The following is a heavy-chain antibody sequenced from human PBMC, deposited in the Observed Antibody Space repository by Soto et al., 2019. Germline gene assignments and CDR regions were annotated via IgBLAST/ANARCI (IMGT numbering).Heavy chain of an antibody. J-gene: IGHJ3*02. CDR1: GFTLSTYG. CDR2: ISSSSSYI. CDR3: AGHLLPHAFDI. Sequence: EVQLVESGGGLVKPGGSLRLSCAASGFTLSTYGMNWVRQAPGKGLEWVSSISSSSSYIYYADSVKGRFTISRDNAKNSLYLQMNSLRAEDTAVYYCAGHLLPHAFDIWGQGTMVTVSS. D-gene: IGHD3-22*01. V-gene: IGHV3-21*01.